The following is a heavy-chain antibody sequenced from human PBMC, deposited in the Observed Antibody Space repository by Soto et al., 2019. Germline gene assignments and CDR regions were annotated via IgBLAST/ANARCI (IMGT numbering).Heavy chain of an antibody. D-gene: IGHD3-3*01. CDR1: GYTFTSYG. J-gene: IGHJ6*02. CDR2: ISAYNGNT. V-gene: IGHV1-18*01. CDR3: ARDGARKGIFGVVKDYYYGMDV. Sequence: GASVKVSCKASGYTFTSYGISWVRQAPGQGLEWMGWISAYNGNTNYAQKLQGRVTMTTDTSTSTAYMELRSLRSDDTAVYYCARDGARKGIFGVVKDYYYGMDVWGQGTTVTVSS.